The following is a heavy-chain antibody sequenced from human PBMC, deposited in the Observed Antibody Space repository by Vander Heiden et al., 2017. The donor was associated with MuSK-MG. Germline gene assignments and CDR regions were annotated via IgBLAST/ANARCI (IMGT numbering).Heavy chain of an antibody. CDR3: ARRQGFGELGY. D-gene: IGHD3-10*01. CDR2: IYWNDDN. CDR1: GFSLSTSGVG. V-gene: IGHV2-5*01. J-gene: IGHJ4*02. Sequence: LTLKESGPTLAKPTHTLTLTCTFSGFSLSTSGVGVGWVRQPPGKALEWLALIYWNDDNRYSPSLKSRLTITKDTSRSQVVLTMTNKAPVDTATYYCARRQGFGELGYWGQGTLITVSS.